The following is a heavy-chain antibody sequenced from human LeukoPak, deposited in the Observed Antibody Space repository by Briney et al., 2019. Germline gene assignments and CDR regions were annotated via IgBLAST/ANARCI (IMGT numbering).Heavy chain of an antibody. CDR2: ISYDGSNK. J-gene: IGHJ4*02. CDR1: GFTFSSYG. CDR3: ARDPNWGIDY. V-gene: IGHV3-30*19. D-gene: IGHD7-27*01. Sequence: GGSLRLSCAASGFTFSSYGMHWVRQAPGKGLEWVAVISYDGSNKYYADSVKGRFTISRDNSKNTLYLQMNSLRAEDTAVYYCARDPNWGIDYWGQGTLVTVSS.